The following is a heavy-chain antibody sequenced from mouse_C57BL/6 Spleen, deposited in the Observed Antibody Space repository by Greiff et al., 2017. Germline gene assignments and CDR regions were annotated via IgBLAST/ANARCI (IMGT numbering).Heavy chain of an antibody. J-gene: IGHJ1*03. CDR1: GYTFTSYW. Sequence: VQLQQSGAELVKPGASVKLSCKASGYTFTSYWMHWVKPRPGQGLEWIGMIHPNSGSTNYNEKFKSKATLTVDKSSSTAYLQLSSLTSEDSAVYYCAESSVWYFDVWGTGTTVTVSS. CDR3: AESSVWYFDV. D-gene: IGHD1-1*01. V-gene: IGHV1-64*01. CDR2: IHPNSGST.